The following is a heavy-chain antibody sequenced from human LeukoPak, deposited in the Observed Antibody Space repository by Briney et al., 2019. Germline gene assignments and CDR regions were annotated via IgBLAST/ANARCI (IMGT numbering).Heavy chain of an antibody. CDR3: ASLDSSGWYYFDY. Sequence: GGSLRLSCSASGFTFSSLGMHWVRQAPGKGLVWVSRISSDGSSTSYADSVKGRFTISRDNAKNTLYLQMNSLRAEDTAVYYCASLDSSGWYYFDYWGQGTLVTVSS. J-gene: IGHJ4*02. D-gene: IGHD6-19*01. CDR2: ISSDGSST. CDR1: GFTFSSLG. V-gene: IGHV3-74*01.